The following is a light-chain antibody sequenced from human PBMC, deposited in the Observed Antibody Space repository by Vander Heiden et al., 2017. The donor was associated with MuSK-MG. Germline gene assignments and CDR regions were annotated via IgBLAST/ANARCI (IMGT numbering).Light chain of an antibody. CDR1: EAIRNN. V-gene: IGKV1-17*01. J-gene: IGKJ4*01. Sequence: DIQMTPSPSSLSASVADRVTITCRASEAIRNNLAWHQQKPGKAPKRLIYGASSLHSWVPSRFSGSGSGTEFTLTITSLQPEDFATYYCLQYNSYPFTFGGGTKVEIK. CDR3: LQYNSYPFT. CDR2: GAS.